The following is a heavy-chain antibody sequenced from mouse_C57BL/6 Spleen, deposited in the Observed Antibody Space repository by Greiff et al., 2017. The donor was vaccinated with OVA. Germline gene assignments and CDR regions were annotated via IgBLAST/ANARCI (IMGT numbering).Heavy chain of an antibody. Sequence: QVQLQQPGAELVTPGASVKVSCTTSGYTFTSYWMHWVKQRPGQGLEWIGRMHHSDSDTNYNQKFKGKATLTVDKSASTAYMQRSSLTSEDSAVYYCAIGVGDFDYWGQGTTLTVSS. J-gene: IGHJ2*01. CDR3: AIGVGDFDY. V-gene: IGHV1-74*01. CDR2: MHHSDSDT. CDR1: GYTFTSYW.